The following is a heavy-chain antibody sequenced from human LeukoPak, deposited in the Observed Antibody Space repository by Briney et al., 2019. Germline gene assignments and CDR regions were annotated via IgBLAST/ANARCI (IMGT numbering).Heavy chain of an antibody. V-gene: IGHV4-59*11. J-gene: IGHJ5*02. CDR1: GGSITSHN. CDR2: IYYSGNT. Sequence: SETLSLTCTVSGGSITSHNWNWIRQPPGKGLEGIGYIYYSGNTDYNPSLKSRVTISVDTSKNQFSLKLSSVTAADTAVYYCARDGSGSYYKSWFDPWGQGTLVTVSS. CDR3: ARDGSGSYYKSWFDP. D-gene: IGHD3-10*01.